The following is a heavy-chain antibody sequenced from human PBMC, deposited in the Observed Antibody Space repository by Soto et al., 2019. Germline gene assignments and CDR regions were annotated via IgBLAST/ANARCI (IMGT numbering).Heavy chain of an antibody. CDR3: ARVPLLFGLDAFDC. J-gene: IGHJ3*01. CDR1: GFTFNSYA. CDR2: ISGFSAGSAST. Sequence: EVQLLESGGGLVQPGGSLRLSCAASGFTFNSYAMHWVRQAPGKGLEWVSGISGFSAGSASTYFADSVKGRFIISRDNSNNTLYLQMNNLRAEDTALYYCARVPLLFGLDAFDCWGHWTVVTVSS. V-gene: IGHV3-23*01. D-gene: IGHD2-21*01.